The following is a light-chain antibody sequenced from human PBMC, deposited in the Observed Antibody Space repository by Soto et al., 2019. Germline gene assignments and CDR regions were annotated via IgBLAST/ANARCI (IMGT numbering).Light chain of an antibody. Sequence: DIQMTQFPSAMSASVGDRVTITCRASQDIRDYLAWFQHKPGNVPKRLIYASTLQSGVPSRFSGSGSGTEFTLTITGLRPEDFATYYCLHYHSYPRTFGRGTKVEIK. CDR1: QDIRDY. CDR3: LHYHSYPRT. V-gene: IGKV1-17*03. CDR2: AS. J-gene: IGKJ1*01.